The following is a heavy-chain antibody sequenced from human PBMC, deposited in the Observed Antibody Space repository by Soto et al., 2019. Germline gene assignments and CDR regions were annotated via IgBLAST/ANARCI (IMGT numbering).Heavy chain of an antibody. V-gene: IGHV4-59*08. CDR1: GGSISSYY. CDR2: IYYSAST. J-gene: IGHJ4*02. D-gene: IGHD3-10*01. CDR3: VRRGTGSGSLYYFDY. Sequence: PSETLSLTCTVSGGSISSYYWSWIRQPPGKGLEWIGYIYYSASTNYSPSLKSRVTISVDTSKNQFSLNLSSVTAADTAIYYCVRRGTGSGSLYYFDYRGQGTLVTVSS.